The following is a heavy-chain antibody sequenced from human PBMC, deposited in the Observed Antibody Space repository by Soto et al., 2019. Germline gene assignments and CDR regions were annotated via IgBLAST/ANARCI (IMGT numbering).Heavy chain of an antibody. D-gene: IGHD3-10*01. CDR3: ARELSFYYGSGSYYPV. CDR1: GGSISSGGYY. Sequence: SETLSLTCTVSGGSISSGGYYWSWIRQHPGKGLEWIGYIYYSGSTYYNPSLKSRVTISVDTSKNQFSLKLSSVTAADTAVYYCARELSFYYGSGSYYPVWGQGTTVTVSS. J-gene: IGHJ6*01. V-gene: IGHV4-31*03. CDR2: IYYSGST.